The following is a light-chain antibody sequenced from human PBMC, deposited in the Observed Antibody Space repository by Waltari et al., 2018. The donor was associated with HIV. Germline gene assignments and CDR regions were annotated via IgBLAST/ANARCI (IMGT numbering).Light chain of an antibody. Sequence: QSALTQPASVSGSRGQSITMSCTGTSRDIGAYNHVSWFQQRPGKAPKLIIYDVTDRPSGVSKRFSGSKSGITPSLTISGLQADDEGDYYCSSYTASNTLWVFGGGTKLTVL. J-gene: IGLJ3*02. V-gene: IGLV2-14*03. CDR3: SSYTASNTLWV. CDR2: DVT. CDR1: SRDIGAYNH.